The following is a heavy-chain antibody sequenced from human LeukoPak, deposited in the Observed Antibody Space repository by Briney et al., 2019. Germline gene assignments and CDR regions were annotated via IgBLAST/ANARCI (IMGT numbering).Heavy chain of an antibody. D-gene: IGHD6-19*01. J-gene: IGHJ6*04. Sequence: GGSLRLSCAASGSTFSSYSMNWVRQAPGKGLEWVSSISSSSSYIYYADSVKGRFTISRDNAKNSLYLQMNSLRVDDTALYYCARGEQWLVGPLDVWGKGTTVTVSS. V-gene: IGHV3-21*04. CDR2: ISSSSSYI. CDR1: GSTFSSYS. CDR3: ARGEQWLVGPLDV.